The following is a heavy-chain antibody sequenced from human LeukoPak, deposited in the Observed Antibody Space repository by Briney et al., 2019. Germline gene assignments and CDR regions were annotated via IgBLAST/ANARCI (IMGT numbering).Heavy chain of an antibody. D-gene: IGHD2-21*01. CDR2: IHQSGST. J-gene: IGHJ6*02. CDR1: GGSFGTHS. V-gene: IGHV4-34*01. Sequence: SQTLSLTCAIYGGSFGTHSWTWIRQPPGKGLEWVGEIHQSGSTNYNPSLRSRVIISVDTSKNQFSVRLRSVTAADTSMYFCTRGNMSPGSFHGMDVWGQGTMVT. CDR3: TRGNMSPGSFHGMDV.